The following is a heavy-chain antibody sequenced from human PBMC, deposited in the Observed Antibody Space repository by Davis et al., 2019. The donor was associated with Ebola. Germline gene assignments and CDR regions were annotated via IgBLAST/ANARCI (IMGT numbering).Heavy chain of an antibody. D-gene: IGHD2-2*02. V-gene: IGHV3-21*01. J-gene: IGHJ6*03. Sequence: PGGSLRLSCAASGFTFSSYSMNWVRQAPGKGLEWVSSISSSSSYIYYADSVKGRFTISRDNAKNSLYLQMNSLRAEDTAVYYCAKGRYCSSTSCYTGYMDVWGKGTTVTVSS. CDR1: GFTFSSYS. CDR3: AKGRYCSSTSCYTGYMDV. CDR2: ISSSSSYI.